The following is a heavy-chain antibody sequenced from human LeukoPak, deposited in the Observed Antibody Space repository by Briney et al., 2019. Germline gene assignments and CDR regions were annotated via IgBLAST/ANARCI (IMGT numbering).Heavy chain of an antibody. D-gene: IGHD3-22*01. CDR2: INPKSRAT. V-gene: IGHV1-2*02. CDR1: GYTFTDYY. J-gene: IGHJ4*02. Sequence: GASAKVSCKASGYTFTDYYMHWVRQAPGQGLERMGWINPKSRATNYAQNFQGRVTLTRDTPISTAYMELSRLRSDDTAVYYCARDLGVLHYYDSSGYSHFDYWGQGTLVTVSS. CDR3: ARDLGVLHYYDSSGYSHFDY.